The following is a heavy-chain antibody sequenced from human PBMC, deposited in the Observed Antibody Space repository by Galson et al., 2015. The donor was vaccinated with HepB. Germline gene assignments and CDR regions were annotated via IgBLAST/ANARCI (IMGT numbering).Heavy chain of an antibody. D-gene: IGHD3-22*01. J-gene: IGHJ6*02. CDR3: AKGRGYYDSSGYYNYGMDV. CDR1: GFTFSSYG. CDR2: ISYDGSNK. V-gene: IGHV3-30*18. Sequence: SLRLSCAASGFTFSSYGMHWVRQAPGKGLEWVAVISYDGSNKFYADSVNGRFTISRDNSKNTLYLQMNSLRAEDAAVYYCAKGRGYYDSSGYYNYGMDVWGQGTRSPSP.